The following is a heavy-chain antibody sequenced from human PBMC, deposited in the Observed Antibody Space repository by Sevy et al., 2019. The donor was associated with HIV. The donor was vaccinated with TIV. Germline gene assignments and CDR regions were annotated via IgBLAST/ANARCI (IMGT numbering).Heavy chain of an antibody. CDR1: GFTFSSYE. D-gene: IGHD3-22*01. CDR2: FCSSGTTI. J-gene: IGHJ5*02. Sequence: GGSLRLSCEASGFTFSSYEMNWVRLAPGKGLEWVSYFCSSGTTIKYADSVKGRFTISRDNAKNSLYMQMNSLRAEDTAVYYCARVDANYDKGFDPWGQGTLVTVSS. V-gene: IGHV3-48*03. CDR3: ARVDANYDKGFDP.